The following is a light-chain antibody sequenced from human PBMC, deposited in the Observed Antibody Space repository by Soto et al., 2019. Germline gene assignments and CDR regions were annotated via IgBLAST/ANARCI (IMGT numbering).Light chain of an antibody. CDR2: KAS. Sequence: DIQMTQSPSTLSGSVGDRVTITCRASQTISSWLAWYQQKPGKAPKLLIYKASTLKSGVPSRFSGSGSGTEFTLTISSLQPEDVATYYCQKYNSVPLTFGGGTKVEIK. J-gene: IGKJ4*01. V-gene: IGKV1-5*03. CDR1: QTISSW. CDR3: QKYNSVPLT.